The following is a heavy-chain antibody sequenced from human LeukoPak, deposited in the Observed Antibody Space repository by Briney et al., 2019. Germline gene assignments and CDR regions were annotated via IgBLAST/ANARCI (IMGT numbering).Heavy chain of an antibody. CDR1: GFTFSSYG. CDR2: IWYDGSNK. J-gene: IGHJ4*02. CDR3: ARGAPFLGFDY. D-gene: IGHD3-16*01. V-gene: IGHV3-33*01. Sequence: PGRSLRLSCAASGFTFSSYGMHWVRQAPGKGLEWVAVIWYDGSNKYYADSVKGRFTISRDNSKNTLYLQMNSLRAEDTAVYYCARGAPFLGFDYWGQGTLVTVSS.